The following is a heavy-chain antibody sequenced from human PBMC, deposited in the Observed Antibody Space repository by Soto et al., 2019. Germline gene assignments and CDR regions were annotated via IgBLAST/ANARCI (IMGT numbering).Heavy chain of an antibody. CDR1: GYSFISSW. CDR3: XXXCXKDYAVSRKSLKTINNDTSNNPFSLPLNSMTPDDTAAYFCAKGDNLGPKTGYAFDP. CDR2: IYPGDSDT. Sequence: PGESLKISCQASGYSFISSWIGWVRQMPGKGLEWMGIIYPGDSDTRYSPSFQGQVTISADKXTSTAYLQWSSLKASDTATYYCXXXCXKDYAVSRKSLKTINNDTSNNPFSLPLNSMTPDDTAAYFCAKGDNLGPKTGYAFDPGGQGIMVTVSS. D-gene: IGHD1-1*01. J-gene: IGHJ5*02. V-gene: IGHV5-51*01.